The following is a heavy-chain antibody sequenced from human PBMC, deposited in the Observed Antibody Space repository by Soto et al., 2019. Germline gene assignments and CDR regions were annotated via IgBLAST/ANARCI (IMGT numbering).Heavy chain of an antibody. CDR3: VRASAVSGPKCFDS. J-gene: IGHJ5*01. CDR2: IYHSGST. D-gene: IGHD6-13*01. Sequence: VAGGNIIGGRGSWNWKSQSPGKGLEWIASIYHSGSTYYNPSLKSRVSISVDRPENQFSLKLSSVAAADTVVYYWVRASAVSGPKCFDSWGPGLLVTVSP. CDR1: GGNIIGGRGS. V-gene: IGHV4-30-2*06.